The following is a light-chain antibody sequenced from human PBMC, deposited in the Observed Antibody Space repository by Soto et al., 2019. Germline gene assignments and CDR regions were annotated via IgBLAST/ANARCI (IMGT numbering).Light chain of an antibody. J-gene: IGKJ1*01. Sequence: DIVMTQSPATLSVSPGDRAILSYRASQFIGDNLAWYQQKSGQAPRLLIYGASTRATSIPARFSGSRSGTEFTLTISGLQSEDVALYYCQQYNNWPPWTFGQGTRVDIK. CDR1: QFIGDN. V-gene: IGKV3-15*01. CDR3: QQYNNWPPWT. CDR2: GAS.